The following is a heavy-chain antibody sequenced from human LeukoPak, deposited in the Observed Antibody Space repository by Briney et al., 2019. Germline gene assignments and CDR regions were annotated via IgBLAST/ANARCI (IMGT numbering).Heavy chain of an antibody. CDR1: GGTFSSYA. CDR3: ARSRYCSSTSCSYFDY. V-gene: IGHV1-69*05. CDR2: IIPIFGTV. Sequence: GSSVKVSCKASGGTFSSYAISWVRQAPGQGPEWMGGIIPIFGTVNYAQKFQGRVTITTDESTSTAYMELSSLRSEDTAVYYCARSRYCSSTSCSYFDYWGQGTLVTVSS. J-gene: IGHJ4*02. D-gene: IGHD2-2*01.